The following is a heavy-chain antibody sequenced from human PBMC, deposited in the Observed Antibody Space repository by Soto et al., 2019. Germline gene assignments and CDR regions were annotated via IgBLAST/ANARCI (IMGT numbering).Heavy chain of an antibody. D-gene: IGHD6-13*01. V-gene: IGHV3-9*01. CDR1: GFTFDDYA. CDR3: AKRRTSSSLLWGAFVI. Sequence: PGGSLRLSCAASGFTFDDYAMHWVRQAPGKGLAWVSGISWNSGSIGYADSVKGRFTISRDNAKNSLYLQMNSLRAEDTALHYCAKRRTSSSLLWGAFVIWGQAPMASVSS. CDR2: ISWNSGSI. J-gene: IGHJ3*02.